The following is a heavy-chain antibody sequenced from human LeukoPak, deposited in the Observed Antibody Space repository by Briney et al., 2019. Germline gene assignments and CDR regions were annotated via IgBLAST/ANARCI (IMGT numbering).Heavy chain of an antibody. CDR3: ATNYDFWSGYYMEFDY. D-gene: IGHD3-3*01. CDR1: GFTVSSNY. V-gene: IGHV3-66*02. J-gene: IGHJ4*02. CDR2: IYSGGST. Sequence: GFTVSSNYXSWVRQAPGKGLXWVSVIYSGGSTYYADSVKGRFTISRDNSKNTLYLQMNSLRAEDTAVYYCATNYDFWSGYYMEFDYWGQGTLVTVSS.